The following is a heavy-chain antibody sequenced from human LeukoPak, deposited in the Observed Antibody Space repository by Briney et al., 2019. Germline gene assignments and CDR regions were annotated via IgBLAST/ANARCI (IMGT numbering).Heavy chain of an antibody. CDR3: ARGGNYDILTGPVAFDI. CDR2: ISSSSSYI. V-gene: IGHV3-21*01. D-gene: IGHD3-9*01. CDR1: GFTFSSYS. J-gene: IGHJ3*02. Sequence: GGSLRLSCAASGFTFSSYSMNWVRQAPGKGLEWVSSISSSSSYIYYADSVKGRFTISRDNAKNSLYLQMNSLRAKDTAVYYCARGGNYDILTGPVAFDIWGQGTMVTVSS.